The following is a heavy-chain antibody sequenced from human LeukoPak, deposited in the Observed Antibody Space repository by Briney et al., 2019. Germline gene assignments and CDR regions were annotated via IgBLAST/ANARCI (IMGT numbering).Heavy chain of an antibody. J-gene: IGHJ4*02. V-gene: IGHV1-18*01. D-gene: IGHD2-15*01. CDR3: ARDFFPGHCSGLSCFLLDY. CDR1: GYIFTRYG. Sequence: GASVKVSCKASGYIFTRYGISWVRQAPGQGLEWMGWISAHYGNTNYAQKFQGRLTMTTDTSTNTAYMELRSLRPDDTAVYYCARDFFPGHCSGLSCFLLDYWGQGSLVTVSS. CDR2: ISAHYGNT.